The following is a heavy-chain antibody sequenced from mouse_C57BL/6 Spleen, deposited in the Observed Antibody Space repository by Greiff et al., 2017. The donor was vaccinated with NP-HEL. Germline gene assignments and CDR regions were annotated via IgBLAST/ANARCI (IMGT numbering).Heavy chain of an antibody. CDR3: ASRGYGNFWYFDV. D-gene: IGHD2-1*01. CDR2: IDPSDSET. J-gene: IGHJ1*03. Sequence: VQLQQPGAELVRPGSSVKLSCKASGYTFTSYWMHWVKQRPIQGLEWIGNIDPSDSETHYNQKFKDKATLTVDKSSSTAYMQLSSLTSEDSAVYYCASRGYGNFWYFDVWGTGTTVTVSS. V-gene: IGHV1-52*01. CDR1: GYTFTSYW.